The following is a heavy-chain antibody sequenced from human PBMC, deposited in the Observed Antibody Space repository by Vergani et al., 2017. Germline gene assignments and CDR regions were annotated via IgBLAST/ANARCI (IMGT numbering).Heavy chain of an antibody. V-gene: IGHV4-34*01. CDR1: GGSFSGYY. CDR3: ARAPFFTMVRGIGRNYFDY. Sequence: QVQLQQWGAGLLKPSETLSLTCAVYGGSFSGYYWSWIRQPPGNGLEWIGEINHSGSTNYNPSLKSRVTISVDTSKNQFSLKLSSVTAADTAVYYCARAPFFTMVRGIGRNYFDYWGQGTLVTVSS. D-gene: IGHD3-10*01. J-gene: IGHJ4*02. CDR2: INHSGST.